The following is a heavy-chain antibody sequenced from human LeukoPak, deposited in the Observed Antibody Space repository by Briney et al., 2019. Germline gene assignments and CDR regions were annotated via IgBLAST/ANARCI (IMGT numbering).Heavy chain of an antibody. D-gene: IGHD3-22*01. Sequence: GSSVKVSCKTSGYTFTSYDINWVRQAPGQGLEWMGIINPSGGSTTYAQKFQGRLTMTRDMSTSTVYMKLSSLRSEDTAVYYCGRDLNRSGYTRVGRFDPWGQGTLVTVSS. CDR1: GYTFTSYD. V-gene: IGHV1-46*01. J-gene: IGHJ5*02. CDR3: GRDLNRSGYTRVGRFDP. CDR2: INPSGGST.